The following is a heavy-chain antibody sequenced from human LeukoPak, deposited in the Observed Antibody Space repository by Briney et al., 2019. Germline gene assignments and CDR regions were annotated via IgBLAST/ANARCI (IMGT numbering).Heavy chain of an antibody. CDR2: IYHSGST. Sequence: PSETLSLTCTVSGYSISSGYYWGWIRQPPGKGLEWIGSIYHSGSTYYNPSLKSRVTISVGTSKNQFSLKLSSVTAADTAVYYCARVGVYGMDVWGQGTTVTVSS. D-gene: IGHD3-10*01. CDR3: ARVGVYGMDV. J-gene: IGHJ6*02. V-gene: IGHV4-38-2*02. CDR1: GYSISSGYY.